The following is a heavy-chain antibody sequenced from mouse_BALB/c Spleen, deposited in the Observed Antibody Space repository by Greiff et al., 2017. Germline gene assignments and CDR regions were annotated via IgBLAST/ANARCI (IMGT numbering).Heavy chain of an antibody. J-gene: IGHJ2*01. D-gene: IGHD1-1*02. CDR2: ISSGGSYT. Sequence: EVQVVESGGGLVKPGGSLKLSCAASGFTFSSYAMSWVRQTPEKRLEWVATISSGGSYTYYPDSVKGRFTISRDNAKNTLYLQMSSLRSEDTAMYYCAIDWASGGSSYFDYWGQGTTLTVSS. CDR3: AIDWASGGSSYFDY. CDR1: GFTFSSYA. V-gene: IGHV5-9-3*01.